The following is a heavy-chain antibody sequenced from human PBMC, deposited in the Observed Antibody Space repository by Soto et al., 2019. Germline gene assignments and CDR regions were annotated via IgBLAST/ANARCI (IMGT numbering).Heavy chain of an antibody. CDR3: ARHPGGRCYYYGMDV. CDR1: GGTFSSYA. D-gene: IGHD2-15*01. V-gene: IGHV1-69*12. CDR2: SIPIFGTA. J-gene: IGHJ6*02. Sequence: QVQLVQSGAEVKKPGSSVKVSCKASGGTFSSYAISWGRQVPGQGLEWMGGSIPIFGTANYAHKFQGRVTITADEYTSTAYMERSSLRSEDKAVYYWARHPGGRCYYYGMDVGGQGTTVTVSS.